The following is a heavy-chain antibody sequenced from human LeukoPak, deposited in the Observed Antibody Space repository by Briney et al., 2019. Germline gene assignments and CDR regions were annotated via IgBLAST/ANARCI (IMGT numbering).Heavy chain of an antibody. J-gene: IGHJ4*02. CDR2: ISPNSGAT. CDR3: ARAPAPIKYNIDY. Sequence: ASVKVSCKASGYTFTGYYMHWVRQAPGQGFEWMGWISPNSGATSYAQNFQGRVTMTRDTSISTAYMELSSLRSDDTAVYYCARAPAPIKYNIDYWGQGILVTVSS. CDR1: GYTFTGYY. V-gene: IGHV1-2*02. D-gene: IGHD1-14*01.